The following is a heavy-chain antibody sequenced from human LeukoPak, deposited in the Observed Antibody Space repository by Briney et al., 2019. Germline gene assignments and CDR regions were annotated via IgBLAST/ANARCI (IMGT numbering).Heavy chain of an antibody. V-gene: IGHV1-46*01. Sequence: ASVKVSCKASGYTFTSYYMHWVRQAPGQGLEWMGIINPSGGSTSYAQKFQGRVTMTRDMSTSTVYMELSSLRSEDTAVYYCAREGSGWYGKNWFDRWGQGTLVTVSS. J-gene: IGHJ5*02. CDR3: AREGSGWYGKNWFDR. D-gene: IGHD6-19*01. CDR1: GYTFTSYY. CDR2: INPSGGST.